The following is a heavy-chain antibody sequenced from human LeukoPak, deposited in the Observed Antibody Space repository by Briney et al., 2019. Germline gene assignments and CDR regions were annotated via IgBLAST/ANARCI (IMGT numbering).Heavy chain of an antibody. J-gene: IGHJ4*02. CDR2: ISYHGSNK. CDR1: GFTFSSYS. D-gene: IGHD3/OR15-3a*01. V-gene: IGHV3-30*04. Sequence: GGSLRLSCAASGFTFSSYSMHWARQVPGKGLEWLTLISYHGSNKEYTDSVKGRFTISRDNSKNTLFLQMNSLRTEDTAIYFCARSPERLGQGYLDSWGQGTLVTVSS. CDR3: ARSPERLGQGYLDS.